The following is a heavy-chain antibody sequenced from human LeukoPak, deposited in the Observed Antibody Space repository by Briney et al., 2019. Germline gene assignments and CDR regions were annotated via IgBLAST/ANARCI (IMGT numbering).Heavy chain of an antibody. D-gene: IGHD2-15*01. CDR1: GDSISSYY. J-gene: IGHJ4*02. V-gene: IGHV4-4*07. CDR2: FYTSGDT. CDR3: ARERVGYCSGGSCPYYFDY. Sequence: PSETLSLTCAASGDSISSYYWSWIRQPAGKGLEWIGRFYTSGDTNYNPSLMSRVTMSVDTSMNQFSLKLSSVTAADTAVYYCARERVGYCSGGSCPYYFDYWGQGTLVTVSS.